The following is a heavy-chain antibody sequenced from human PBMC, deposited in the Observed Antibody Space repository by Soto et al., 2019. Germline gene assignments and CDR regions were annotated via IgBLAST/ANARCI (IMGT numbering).Heavy chain of an antibody. V-gene: IGHV1-46*01. CDR1: GYTFTSYY. CDR2: INPSGGST. D-gene: IGHD6-19*01. Sequence: EASVKVSCKASGYTFTSYYMHWVRQAPGQGLEWMGIINPSGGSTSYAQKFQGRVTMTRDTSTSTVYMELSSLRSEDTAVYYCARERPRTAVAVNYGMDVWGQGTTVTVSS. J-gene: IGHJ6*02. CDR3: ARERPRTAVAVNYGMDV.